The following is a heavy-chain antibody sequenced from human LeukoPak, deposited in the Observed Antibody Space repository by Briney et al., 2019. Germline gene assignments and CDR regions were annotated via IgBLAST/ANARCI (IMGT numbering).Heavy chain of an antibody. CDR1: GLTFSTYS. CDR2: ISSDSGTI. Sequence: GGSLRLSCGASGLTFSTYSMNWVRQAPGKGLEWVSYISSDSGTIYYADSVKGRFTISKDNAKKSLYLQMNSLRAEDTAVYYCARAAQPGFDPWGQGTLVTVSS. V-gene: IGHV3-48*01. CDR3: ARAAQPGFDP. D-gene: IGHD1-14*01. J-gene: IGHJ5*02.